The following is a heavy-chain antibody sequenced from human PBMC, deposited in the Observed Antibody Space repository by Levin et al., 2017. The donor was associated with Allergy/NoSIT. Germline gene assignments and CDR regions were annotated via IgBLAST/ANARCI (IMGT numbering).Heavy chain of an antibody. V-gene: IGHV3-30*03. D-gene: IGHD3-10*01. CDR2: ITSDGTNK. Sequence: GESLKISGSASGLSFSDYGMHWVRQAPDSGLEWVTLITSDGTNKFYADSVKGRFIVSRDNSRNLLYLQLNSLRPEDTAVYYCASRGSFDHWGQGTLVTVSS. J-gene: IGHJ4*02. CDR1: GLSFSDYG. CDR3: ASRGSFDH.